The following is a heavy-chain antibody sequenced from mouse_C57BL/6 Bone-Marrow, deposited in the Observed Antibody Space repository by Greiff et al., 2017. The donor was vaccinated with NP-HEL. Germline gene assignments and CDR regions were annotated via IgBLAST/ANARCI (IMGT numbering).Heavy chain of an antibody. D-gene: IGHD2-4*01. Sequence: VKLVESGAELVKPGASVKLSCKASGYTFTEYTIHWVKQRSGQGLEWIGWFYPGSGSIKYNEKFKDTARLTADKSSSTGYMELSKLTSEDSAGYFCARHEGGRLPRDYFDNWGQGTTLTVSS. CDR2: FYPGSGSI. J-gene: IGHJ2*01. CDR3: ARHEGGRLPRDYFDN. V-gene: IGHV1-62-2*01. CDR1: GYTFTEYT.